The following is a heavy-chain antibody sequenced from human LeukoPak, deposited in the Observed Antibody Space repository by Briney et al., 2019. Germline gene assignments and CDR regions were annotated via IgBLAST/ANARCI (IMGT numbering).Heavy chain of an antibody. CDR3: AKAKYSGSSPFDY. CDR2: ISGSGGST. D-gene: IGHD1-26*01. Sequence: GGSLRLSCAASGFTFSSYAMNWVRRAPGKGLEWVSTISGSGGSTYYADSVKGRFTISRDNSKNTLYLQMNSLRAEDTAVYYCAKAKYSGSSPFDYWGQGTLVTVSS. J-gene: IGHJ4*02. CDR1: GFTFSSYA. V-gene: IGHV3-23*01.